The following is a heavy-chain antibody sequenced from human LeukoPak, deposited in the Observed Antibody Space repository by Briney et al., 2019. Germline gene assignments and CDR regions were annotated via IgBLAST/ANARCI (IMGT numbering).Heavy chain of an antibody. V-gene: IGHV3-64*01. CDR1: GFTFSSYA. Sequence: GGSLRLSCAASGFTFSSYAMHWVRQAPGQGLEYVSAISSNGDSTNYANSVKGRFTISRDNSKNTLYLQMGSLRAEDMAVYYCARSTDPYCSSTSCAPNYYYYYMDVWGKGTTVTVSS. D-gene: IGHD2-2*01. CDR2: ISSNGDST. J-gene: IGHJ6*03. CDR3: ARSTDPYCSSTSCAPNYYYYYMDV.